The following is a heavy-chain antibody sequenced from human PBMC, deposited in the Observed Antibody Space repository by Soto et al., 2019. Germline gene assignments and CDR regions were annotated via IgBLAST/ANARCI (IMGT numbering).Heavy chain of an antibody. CDR3: ARADGRFSGMDV. CDR1: GDSFSSYA. J-gene: IGHJ6*02. V-gene: IGHV1-69*13. Sequence: SSVKLSRKASGDSFSSYAISWLLQAPGQGLEWMGGIIPIFGTAHYAQRFQGRVTITADESTSTAYMELSSLRSEDTAVYYCARADGRFSGMDVWGQGTMVTVSS. CDR2: IIPIFGTA. D-gene: IGHD3-10*01.